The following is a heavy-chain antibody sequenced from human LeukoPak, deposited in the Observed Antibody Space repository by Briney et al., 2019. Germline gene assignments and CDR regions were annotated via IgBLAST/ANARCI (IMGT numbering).Heavy chain of an antibody. Sequence: PGGSLRLSCAASGFTLSSYGMHWVRQAPGKGLEWVAVISYDGSNKYYADSVKGRFTISRDNSKNTLYLQMNSLRAEDTAVYYCAKEGYTSAYYFDYWGQGTLVTVSS. J-gene: IGHJ4*02. D-gene: IGHD5-18*01. CDR2: ISYDGSNK. CDR1: GFTLSSYG. V-gene: IGHV3-30*18. CDR3: AKEGYTSAYYFDY.